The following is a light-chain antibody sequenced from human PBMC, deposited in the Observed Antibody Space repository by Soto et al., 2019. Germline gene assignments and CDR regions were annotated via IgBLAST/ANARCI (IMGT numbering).Light chain of an antibody. CDR1: QSIRNN. CDR2: GAS. V-gene: IGKV3-15*01. Sequence: DIVMTQSPGTLSVSPGERATLSCRASQSIRNNLAWYQHKPGQAPRLLIYGASTGATGVPARFSGSGSGTEFTLTISSVQSDDFAAYYWQQYNNWPRTFGPGTKVDIK. CDR3: QQYNNWPRT. J-gene: IGKJ1*01.